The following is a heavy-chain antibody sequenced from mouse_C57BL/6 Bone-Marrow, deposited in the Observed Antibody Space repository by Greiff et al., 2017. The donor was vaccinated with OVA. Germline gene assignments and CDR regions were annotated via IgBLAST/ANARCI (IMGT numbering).Heavy chain of an antibody. CDR1: GYTFTSYW. V-gene: IGHV1-7*01. D-gene: IGHD2-4*01. CDR3: ARGRLRPHFDD. J-gene: IGHJ2*01. CDR2: INPSSGYT. Sequence: VKLMESGAELAKPGASVKLSCKASGYTFTSYWMHWVKQRPGQGLEWIGYINPSSGYTKYNQKFKDKATLTADKSSSTAYMQLSSLTSEDSAVYYCARGRLRPHFDDWGQGTTLTVAS.